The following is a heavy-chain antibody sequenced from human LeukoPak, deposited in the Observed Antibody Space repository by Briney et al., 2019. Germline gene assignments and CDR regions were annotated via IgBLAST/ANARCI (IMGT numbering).Heavy chain of an antibody. CDR1: GGSISSGGYY. V-gene: IGHV4-30-2*01. CDR2: IYHSGST. CDR3: ARVVATTGCFDY. J-gene: IGHJ4*02. D-gene: IGHD5-12*01. Sequence: SETLSLTCTVSGGSISSGGYYWSWIRQPPGKGLEWIGYIYHSGSTYYNPSLKSRVTISVDTSKNQFSLKLSSVTAADTAVYYCARVVATTGCFDYWGQGTLVTVSS.